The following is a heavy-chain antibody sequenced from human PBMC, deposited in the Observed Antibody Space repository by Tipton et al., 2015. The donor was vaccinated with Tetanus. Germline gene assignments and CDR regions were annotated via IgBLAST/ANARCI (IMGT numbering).Heavy chain of an antibody. CDR1: GGSISGSEYY. CDR3: ARGLDQYKSGNY. J-gene: IGHJ4*02. D-gene: IGHD1-1*01. CDR2: IYVSGTT. V-gene: IGHV4-39*01. Sequence: TLSLTCTVSGGSISGSEYYWGWIRQPPGKGLEWIGSIYVSGTTYYFPSLKSRVTISIDTSMNQLSLKLRSVTAADTALYYCARGLDQYKSGNYWGQGTLVTVSS.